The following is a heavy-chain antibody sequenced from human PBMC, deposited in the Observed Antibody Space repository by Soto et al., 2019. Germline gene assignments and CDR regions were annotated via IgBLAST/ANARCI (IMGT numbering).Heavy chain of an antibody. V-gene: IGHV3-23*01. CDR1: GFPFSNYV. D-gene: IGHD2-2*01. J-gene: IGHJ4*02. Sequence: GGSLRLSCAGSGFPFSNYVMSWVRRAPGKGLEWVSAISGSGGSTHYTDSVKGRFTISRDNSKNTLYLQMNNLRAEDTALYYCAKLPGGYCNSTICYRAPGFDYWGQGTQVTVSS. CDR3: AKLPGGYCNSTICYRAPGFDY. CDR2: ISGSGGST.